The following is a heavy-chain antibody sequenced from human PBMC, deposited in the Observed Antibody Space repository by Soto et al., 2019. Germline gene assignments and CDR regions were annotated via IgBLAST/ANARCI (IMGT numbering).Heavy chain of an antibody. V-gene: IGHV1-2*04. CDR2: INPNSGGT. CDR3: ARDFYDFWSGYAHRNHNWFDP. Sequence: ASVKVSCKASGYTFTGYYMHWVRQAPGQGLEWMGWINPNSGGTNYAQKFQGWVTMTRDTSISTAYMELSRLRSDDTAVYYCARDFYDFWSGYAHRNHNWFDPWGQGTLVTVSS. CDR1: GYTFTGYY. J-gene: IGHJ5*02. D-gene: IGHD3-3*01.